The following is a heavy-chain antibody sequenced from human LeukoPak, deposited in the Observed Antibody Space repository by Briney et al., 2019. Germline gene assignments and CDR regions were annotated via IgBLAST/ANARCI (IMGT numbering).Heavy chain of an antibody. CDR1: GFTFSSYG. CDR2: IRYDGSNK. J-gene: IGHJ4*02. CDR3: AKDRMVRGVIILGSPYFDY. V-gene: IGHV3-30*02. D-gene: IGHD3-10*01. Sequence: GGSLRLSCAASGFTFSSYGMHWVRQAPGKGLEWVAFIRYDGSNKYYADSVKGRFTISRDNSKNTLYLQMNSLRAEDTAVYYCAKDRMVRGVIILGSPYFDYWGQGTLVTVSS.